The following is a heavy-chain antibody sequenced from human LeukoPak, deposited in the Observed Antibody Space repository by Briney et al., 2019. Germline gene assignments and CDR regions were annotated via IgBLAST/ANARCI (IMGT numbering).Heavy chain of an antibody. V-gene: IGHV1-3*01. D-gene: IGHD5-18*01. J-gene: IGHJ4*02. CDR2: ISAGNGNT. Sequence: ASVKVSCKASGYTFTSYAIHWVRQAPGQRLEWMGWISAGNGNTKYSQNFQGRVTFISNTSATTAFMELSSLRSEDAAVYYCARGVDTAMVSFDYWGQGTLVTVSS. CDR1: GYTFTSYA. CDR3: ARGVDTAMVSFDY.